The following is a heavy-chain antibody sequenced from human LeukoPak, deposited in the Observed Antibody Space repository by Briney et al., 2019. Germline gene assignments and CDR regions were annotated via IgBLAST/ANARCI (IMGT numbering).Heavy chain of an antibody. J-gene: IGHJ3*02. Sequence: SETLSLTCTVSGYSITSGYYWGWIRQPPGRGLQWIGTIYHTGSTYYNPSLKSRVTISVDPSKNQFSLKLSSVTAADTAVYYCARGTRRRYYDSSGYHLGAFDIWGQGTMVTVSS. D-gene: IGHD3-22*01. CDR1: GYSITSGYY. CDR2: IYHTGST. CDR3: ARGTRRRYYDSSGYHLGAFDI. V-gene: IGHV4-38-2*02.